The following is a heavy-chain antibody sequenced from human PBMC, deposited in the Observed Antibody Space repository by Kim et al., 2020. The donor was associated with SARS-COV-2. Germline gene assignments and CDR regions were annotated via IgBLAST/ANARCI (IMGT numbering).Heavy chain of an antibody. V-gene: IGHV1-3*01. CDR3: ASSRLNFDY. CDR2: GNT. Sequence: GNTKYSQKFQGRVTITRDTSASTAYMELSSLRSEDTAVYYCASSRLNFDYWGQGTLVTVSS. J-gene: IGHJ4*02. D-gene: IGHD6-13*01.